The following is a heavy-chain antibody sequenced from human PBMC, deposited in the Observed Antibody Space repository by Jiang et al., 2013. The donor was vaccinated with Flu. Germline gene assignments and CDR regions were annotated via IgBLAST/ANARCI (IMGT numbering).Heavy chain of an antibody. J-gene: IGHJ5*02. CDR3: ATSEHGSGWYDWFDP. CDR1: GGSISSSSYY. V-gene: IGHV4-39*01. CDR2: IYYSGST. Sequence: PGLVKPSETLSLTCTVSGGSISSSSYYWGWIRQPPGKGLEWIGSIYYSGSTYYNPSLKSRKVTISVDTSKNQFSLKLSSVTAADTAVYYCATSEHGSGWYDWFDPWGQGTLVTVSS. D-gene: IGHD6-19*01.